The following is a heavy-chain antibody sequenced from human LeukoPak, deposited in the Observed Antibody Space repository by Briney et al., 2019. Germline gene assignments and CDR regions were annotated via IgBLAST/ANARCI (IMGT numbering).Heavy chain of an antibody. J-gene: IGHJ4*02. D-gene: IGHD5-24*01. V-gene: IGHV1-2*02. CDR3: ARGNFGDGYNFAY. Sequence: GRVTMTRDTSISTAYMELSSLRSEDTAVYYCARGNFGDGYNFAYWGQGTLVTVSS.